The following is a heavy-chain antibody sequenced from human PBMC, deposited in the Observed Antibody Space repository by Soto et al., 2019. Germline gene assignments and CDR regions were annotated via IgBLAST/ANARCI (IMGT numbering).Heavy chain of an antibody. CDR1: APTMVSTSTY. D-gene: IGHD2-15*01. CDR2: IYYSGST. CDR3: ARPLTSESLVVYHGREV. Sequence: YATRSLTSPSPAPTMVSTSTYGGWSRKPQGKGMEWIGSIYYSGSTYCNPPLKSRVTISVHTSKNQFSLKLISVTAADTAVYYCARPLTSESLVVYHGREVWGPGT. J-gene: IGHJ6*01. V-gene: IGHV4-39*01.